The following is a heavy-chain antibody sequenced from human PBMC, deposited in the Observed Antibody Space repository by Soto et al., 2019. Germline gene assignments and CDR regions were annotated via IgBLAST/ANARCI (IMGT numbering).Heavy chain of an antibody. CDR2: INHSGST. J-gene: IGHJ4*02. CDR3: ARSTAFVSGTYPPAHFDY. Sequence: PSETVSLTCAVYGGSFSGYYWSWIRQSPGKGLEWIGEINHSGSTNYTPSLKSRVTISVDTPKNQVSLKLSSVTAADTAVYYCARSTAFVSGTYPPAHFDYWGQGTRVTVSS. D-gene: IGHD3-16*01. V-gene: IGHV4-34*01. CDR1: GGSFSGYY.